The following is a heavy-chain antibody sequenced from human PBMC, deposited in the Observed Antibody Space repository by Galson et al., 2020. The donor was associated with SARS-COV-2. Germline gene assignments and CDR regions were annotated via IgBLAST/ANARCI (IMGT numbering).Heavy chain of an antibody. CDR1: GGSFSGYY. V-gene: IGHV4-34*01. CDR3: AQKTGVGL. Sequence: ETSETLSLTCAVYGGSFSGYYWSWIRQPPGKGLEWIGEINHSGSTNYKPSLKSRVTISVDTSKNQFSLKLSSVTAADTAVYYCAQKTGVGLWGQGTLVTVSS. CDR2: INHSGST. J-gene: IGHJ4*02.